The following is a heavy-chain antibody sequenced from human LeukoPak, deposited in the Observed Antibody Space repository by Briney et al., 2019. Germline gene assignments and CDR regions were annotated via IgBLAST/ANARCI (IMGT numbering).Heavy chain of an antibody. CDR3: AKVVGSSWYSDDY. J-gene: IGHJ4*02. Sequence: PGRSLRLSCAASGFTFDDYAMHWVRQAPGKGLEWVSGISWNCGSIGYADSVKGRFTISRHNAKNTLYLQMNSLRAEDTALYYCAKVVGSSWYSDDYWGQGTLVTVSS. V-gene: IGHV3-9*01. CDR2: ISWNCGSI. D-gene: IGHD6-13*01. CDR1: GFTFDDYA.